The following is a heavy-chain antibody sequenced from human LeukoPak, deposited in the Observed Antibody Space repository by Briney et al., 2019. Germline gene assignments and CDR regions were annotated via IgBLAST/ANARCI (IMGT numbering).Heavy chain of an antibody. Sequence: GASVKVSCKASGYTFTSYGISWVRQAPGQGLEWMGWISAYNGNTNYAQKLQGRVTMTTDTSTSTAYMELRSLRSDDTAVYYCARDYSGGYSSRGNADYWGQGTLVTVSS. CDR2: ISAYNGNT. J-gene: IGHJ4*02. CDR3: ARDYSGGYSSRGNADY. D-gene: IGHD1-26*01. V-gene: IGHV1-18*01. CDR1: GYTFTSYG.